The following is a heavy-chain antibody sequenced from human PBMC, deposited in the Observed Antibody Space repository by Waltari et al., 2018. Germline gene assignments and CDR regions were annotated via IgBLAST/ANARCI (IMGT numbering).Heavy chain of an antibody. D-gene: IGHD3-10*02. CDR2: IYHGGST. Sequence: QVQLQESGPGLVKPSQTLSLTCTVSGGSISSGGYYWSWIRQHPGEGLEGIGYIYHGGSTYANPSLKSRVTRSVDRSKNQFSLKLSSVTAADTAVYYGARHAFYCTEGICSRLRWHFDLWGKGTRVTVSS. V-gene: IGHV4-31*03. CDR3: ARHAFYCTEGICSRLRWHFDL. CDR1: GGSISSGGYY. J-gene: IGHJ4*02.